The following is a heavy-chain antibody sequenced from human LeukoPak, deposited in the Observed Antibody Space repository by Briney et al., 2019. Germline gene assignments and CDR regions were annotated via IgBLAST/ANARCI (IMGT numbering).Heavy chain of an antibody. J-gene: IGHJ4*02. CDR2: ISSSSSYI. CDR3: ARDLSRDYYGSGSYQR. D-gene: IGHD3-10*01. CDR1: GFTFSSYS. Sequence: PGGSLRLSCAASGFTFSSYSMNWVRQAPGKGLEWVSSISSSSSYIYYADSVKGRFTISRDNAKNSLYLQMNSLRAEDTAVYYCARDLSRDYYGSGSYQRWGKGTLVTVSS. V-gene: IGHV3-21*01.